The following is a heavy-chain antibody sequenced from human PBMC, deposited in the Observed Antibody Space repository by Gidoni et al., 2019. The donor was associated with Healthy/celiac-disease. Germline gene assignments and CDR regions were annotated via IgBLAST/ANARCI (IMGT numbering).Heavy chain of an antibody. V-gene: IGHV3-48*02. CDR3: ARETHDYGDYDYFDY. J-gene: IGHJ4*02. CDR1: GFTFSSYS. CDR2: SSSSSSTI. D-gene: IGHD4-17*01. Sequence: EVQLVESGGGLVQPGGSLRLSCAASGFTFSSYSMNWVRQAPGKGLEWVSYSSSSSSTIYYADSVKGRFTISRDNAKNSLYLQMNSLRDEDTAVYYCARETHDYGDYDYFDYWGQGTLVTVSS.